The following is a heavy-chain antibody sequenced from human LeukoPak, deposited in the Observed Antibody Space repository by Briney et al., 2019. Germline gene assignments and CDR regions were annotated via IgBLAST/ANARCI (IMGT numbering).Heavy chain of an antibody. V-gene: IGHV3-66*01. CDR3: ARSTYDYVWGSYPILDY. CDR1: GFTVSSNY. CDR2: IYRGGST. D-gene: IGHD3-16*02. Sequence: GGSLRLSCAASGFTVSSNYMSWVRQAPGKGLEWVSVIYRGGSTYYADSVKGRFTISRDNSKNTLYLQMNSLRAEDTAVYYCARSTYDYVWGSYPILDYWGQGTLVTVSS. J-gene: IGHJ4*02.